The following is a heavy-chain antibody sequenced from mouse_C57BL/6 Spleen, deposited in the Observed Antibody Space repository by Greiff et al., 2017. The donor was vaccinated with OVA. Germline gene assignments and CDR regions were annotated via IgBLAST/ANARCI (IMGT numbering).Heavy chain of an antibody. CDR2: IDPETGGT. D-gene: IGHD3-3*01. CDR3: TRRGTGY. J-gene: IGHJ2*01. CDR1: GFTFTASS. V-gene: IGHV1-15*01. Sequence: QVQLQQSGAELVRPGASVPLSFTASGFTFTASSLHWLNQPPFPGLDWIGAIDPETGGTAYNQKFKGKAILTADKSSSTAYMELRSLTSEDSAVYYCTRRGTGYWGQGTTLTVSS.